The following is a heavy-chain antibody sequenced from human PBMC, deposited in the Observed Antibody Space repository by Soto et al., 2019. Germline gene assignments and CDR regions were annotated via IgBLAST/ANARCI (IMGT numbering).Heavy chain of an antibody. V-gene: IGHV4-61*01. Sequence: KASETLSLTCSVSGASVSSGSFYWSWIRQPPGKGLEWIGFIYNNETFNYSPSLRSRVTLSVYTSKHQFSLKLSSVTAADTAVYYCARVPLRYSSSHNFDSWGQGALVTVSS. J-gene: IGHJ4*02. CDR1: GASVSSGSFY. CDR3: ARVPLRYSSSHNFDS. D-gene: IGHD6-19*01. CDR2: IYNNETF.